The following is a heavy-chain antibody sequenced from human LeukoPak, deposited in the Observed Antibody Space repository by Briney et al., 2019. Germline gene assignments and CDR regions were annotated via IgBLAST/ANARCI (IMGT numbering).Heavy chain of an antibody. CDR3: VRNLGGPLDC. J-gene: IGHJ4*02. Sequence: GGSLRLPCAASGFTVSTNYMSWVRQAPGKGLEWVSVIYSGGSTSYAASVKGRFTISRDNAKNSVYLQMNSLRVDDTAAYYCVRNLGGPLDCWGRGTLVTVSS. CDR2: IYSGGST. CDR1: GFTVSTNY. V-gene: IGHV3-53*01. D-gene: IGHD3-16*01.